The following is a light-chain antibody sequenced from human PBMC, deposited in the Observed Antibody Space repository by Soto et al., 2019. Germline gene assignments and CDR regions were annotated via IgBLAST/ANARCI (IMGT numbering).Light chain of an antibody. V-gene: IGLV2-14*01. J-gene: IGLJ1*01. CDR3: SSYSSSSTQV. CDR1: SSDVGGHYY. Sequence: QSVLTQPASVSGSPGQSITISCTGTSSDVGGHYYVSWYQRHPGKAPKLMIYEVSNRPSGVSNRFSGSKSGNTASLTISGLQAEDEADYYCSSYSSSSTQVFGTGTKAPS. CDR2: EVS.